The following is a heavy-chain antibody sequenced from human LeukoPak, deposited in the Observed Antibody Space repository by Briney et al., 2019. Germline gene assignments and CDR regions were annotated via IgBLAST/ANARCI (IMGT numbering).Heavy chain of an antibody. CDR2: ISVSGGGT. CDR3: AKALEVTAIFDY. J-gene: IGHJ4*02. CDR1: GFTFSSYA. Sequence: PGGSLRLSCAASGFTFSSYAMSWVRQAPGKGLEWVSAISVSGGGTYYADSVKGRFTISRDISKSTLYLQMNSLRAEDTAVYYCAKALEVTAIFDYWGQGTLVTVSS. D-gene: IGHD2-21*02. V-gene: IGHV3-23*01.